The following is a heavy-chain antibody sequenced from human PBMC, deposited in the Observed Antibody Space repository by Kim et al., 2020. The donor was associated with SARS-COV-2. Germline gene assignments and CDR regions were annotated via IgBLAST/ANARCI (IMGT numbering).Heavy chain of an antibody. V-gene: IGHV4-39*01. CDR1: GGSISSSTYY. CDR3: GRHARQQVLQRLDY. D-gene: IGHD6-13*01. Sequence: SETLSLTCTVSGGSISSSTYYWGWIRQPPGKGLEWIGSIYSGGSSYYNPSLKSRVTISVDTSKNQFSLKLSSVTAADTALYYCGRHARQQVLQRLDYWGQGTLVTVSS. CDR2: IYSGGSS. J-gene: IGHJ4*02.